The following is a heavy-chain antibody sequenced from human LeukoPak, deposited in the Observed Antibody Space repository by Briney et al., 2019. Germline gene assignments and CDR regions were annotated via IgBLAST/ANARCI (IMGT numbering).Heavy chain of an antibody. CDR3: ASVAWAARLNS. CDR1: GESLNYYY. D-gene: IGHD4-23*01. CDR2: IFDGKTI. J-gene: IGHJ4*02. V-gene: IGHV4-34*12. Sequence: RASDTLSLTCAVYGESLNYYYWSWIRQSPGKGLEWIGDIFDGKTINYNPSLKSRVTISAATSSQQFSLNLKSVTAADTAVYFSASVAWAARLNSWAQGALVIVSS.